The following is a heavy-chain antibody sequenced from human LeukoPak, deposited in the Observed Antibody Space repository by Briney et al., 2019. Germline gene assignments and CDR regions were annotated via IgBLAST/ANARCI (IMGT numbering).Heavy chain of an antibody. CDR3: ARSGRGGAFDI. Sequence: GGSLRLSCAGSGFTFSSYWMHWVRQGPGKGLVWVSRIYSDGSRTSYADSVKGRFTISGDNAKNTLYLQMNSLRAEDTAVYYCARSGRGGAFDIWGQGTMVTVSS. CDR2: IYSDGSRT. CDR1: GFTFSSYW. D-gene: IGHD1-26*01. J-gene: IGHJ3*02. V-gene: IGHV3-74*01.